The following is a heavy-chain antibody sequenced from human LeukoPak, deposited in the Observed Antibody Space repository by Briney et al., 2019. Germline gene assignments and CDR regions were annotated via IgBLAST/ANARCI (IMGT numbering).Heavy chain of an antibody. Sequence: SQTLSLTCTVSGGSISSGSYYWDWIRQPAGKRLEWIGRIYRSGSTNDDPSLKSRFTISVDTAKNQFSLKLSSVTAADTAVYYCARHRSGWLQSSFDYWGQGTLVTVSS. J-gene: IGHJ4*02. D-gene: IGHD5-24*01. CDR2: IYRSGST. V-gene: IGHV4-61*02. CDR3: ARHRSGWLQSSFDY. CDR1: GGSISSGSYY.